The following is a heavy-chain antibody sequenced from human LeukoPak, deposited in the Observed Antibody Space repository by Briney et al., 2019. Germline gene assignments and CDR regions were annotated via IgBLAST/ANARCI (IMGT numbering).Heavy chain of an antibody. CDR1: GYTFTNYA. Sequence: ASVKVSCKASGYTFTNYAMNWVRQAPGQGLEWMGWINTNTGNPTYAQGFTGRFVFSLDTSVSTAYLQISSLKAEDTAVYYCVRSSREGISKYYDFWSGYRPVNWFDPWGQGTLVTVSS. D-gene: IGHD3-3*01. CDR3: VRSSREGISKYYDFWSGYRPVNWFDP. CDR2: INTNTGNP. V-gene: IGHV7-4-1*02. J-gene: IGHJ5*02.